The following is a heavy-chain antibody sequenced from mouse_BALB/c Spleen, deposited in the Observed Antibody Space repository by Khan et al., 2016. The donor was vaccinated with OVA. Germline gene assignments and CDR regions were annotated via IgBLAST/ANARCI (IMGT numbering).Heavy chain of an antibody. V-gene: IGHV2-9*02. D-gene: IGHD1-1*01. Sequence: QVQLKESGPGLVAPSQSLSITCTVSGFSLTNYTVHWVRQPPGKGLEWLGIIGTGGSTNYNSALMSRLSINKDNSKSQVFLKMNRLRTEDTAMYYWARDRYGSSYDYAMDYWGQGTSVTGSS. CDR2: IGTGGST. J-gene: IGHJ4*01. CDR1: GFSLTNYT. CDR3: ARDRYGSSYDYAMDY.